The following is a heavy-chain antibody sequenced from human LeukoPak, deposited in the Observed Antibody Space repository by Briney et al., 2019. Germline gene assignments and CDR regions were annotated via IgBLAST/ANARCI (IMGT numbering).Heavy chain of an antibody. V-gene: IGHV4-39*07. D-gene: IGHD2-8*01. CDR3: ARDYRYCTNGVCYRGYGY. Sequence: SETLSLTCTVSGGSISSSSYYWGWIRQPPGKGLEWIGSIYYSGSTYYNPSLKSRVTISVDTSKNQFSLKLSSVTAADTAVYYCARDYRYCTNGVCYRGYGYWGQGTLVTVSS. J-gene: IGHJ4*02. CDR2: IYYSGST. CDR1: GGSISSSSYY.